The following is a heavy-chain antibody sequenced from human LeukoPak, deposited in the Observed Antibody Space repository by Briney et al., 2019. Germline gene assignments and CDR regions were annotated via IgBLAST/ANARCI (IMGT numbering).Heavy chain of an antibody. CDR3: ASVSSIVVVPAAIDL. D-gene: IGHD2-2*01. V-gene: IGHV4-61*02. CDR1: GGSIGSGSYY. CDR2: IYTSGST. Sequence: SETLSLTCTVSGGSIGSGSYYWSWIRQPPGKGLEWIGRIYTSGSTYYNPSLKSRVTISVDTSKNRFSLKPSSVTAADTAVYDCASVSSIVVVPAAIDLWGRGTLVTVSS. J-gene: IGHJ2*01.